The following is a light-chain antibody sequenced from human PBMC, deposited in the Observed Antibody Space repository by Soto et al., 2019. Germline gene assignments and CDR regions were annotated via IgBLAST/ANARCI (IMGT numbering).Light chain of an antibody. CDR1: SSDVGSYNY. J-gene: IGLJ1*01. V-gene: IGLV2-8*01. Sequence: QSALTQPPSASGSPGQSVTISCTGTSSDVGSYNYVSWYQQHPGKAPKLLIYEVSKWPSGVPDRFSGSKSGNTASLTVSGLHAEDDADYYCSSYAGGNNYVFGTGTKVTV. CDR2: EVS. CDR3: SSYAGGNNYV.